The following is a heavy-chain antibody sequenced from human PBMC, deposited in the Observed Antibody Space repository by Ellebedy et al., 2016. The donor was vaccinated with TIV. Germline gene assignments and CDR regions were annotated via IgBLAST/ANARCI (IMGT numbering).Heavy chain of an antibody. CDR2: INPTSGST. CDR1: GNTFTSYS. Sequence: AASVKVSCKASGNTFTSYSIYWVRRAPGRGLEWMGIINPTSGSTMYAQKFQGRVTMTRDTSTSTVYMELSSLSSEDTALYYCARAPLSGVFYGMDVWGQGTTVTVSS. V-gene: IGHV1-46*01. CDR3: ARAPLSGVFYGMDV. D-gene: IGHD3-16*02. J-gene: IGHJ6*02.